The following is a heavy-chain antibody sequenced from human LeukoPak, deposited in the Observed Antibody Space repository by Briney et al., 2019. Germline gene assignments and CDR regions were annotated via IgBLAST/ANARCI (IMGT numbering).Heavy chain of an antibody. V-gene: IGHV3-30*03. Sequence: PGRSLRLSCAASGFTFSSYGMHWVRQAPGKGLEWVAVISYDGSNKYYADSVKGRFTISRDNSKNTLYLQMNSLRAEDTAVYYCATSTQWLVTIDYWGQGTLVTVSS. D-gene: IGHD6-19*01. CDR2: ISYDGSNK. CDR1: GFTFSSYG. CDR3: ATSTQWLVTIDY. J-gene: IGHJ4*02.